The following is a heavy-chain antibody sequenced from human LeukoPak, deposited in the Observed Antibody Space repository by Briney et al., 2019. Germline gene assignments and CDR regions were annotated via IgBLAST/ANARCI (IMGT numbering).Heavy chain of an antibody. CDR3: ASGPTYDY. Sequence: GGSLRLSCAASGFTFSNYGMHWVRQAPGKGLEWVAVISSVGSNKYYADSVKGRFTISRDNSKNTLFLQMNSLRAEDTAVYSCASGPTYDYGGQGTLVTVSS. CDR1: GFTFSNYG. V-gene: IGHV3-30*03. CDR2: ISSVGSNK. J-gene: IGHJ4*02.